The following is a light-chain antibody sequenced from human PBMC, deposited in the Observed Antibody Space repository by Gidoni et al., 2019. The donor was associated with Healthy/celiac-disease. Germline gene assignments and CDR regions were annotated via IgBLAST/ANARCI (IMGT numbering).Light chain of an antibody. CDR1: SSDVGGYNY. CDR3: SSYTSSSTQVV. Sequence: QSALTQPASVSGSPVQSITISCTGTSSDVGGYNYVSWYQQHPGKAPKLMIYDVSNRPSGVSNRFSGSKSGNTASLTISGLQAEDEADYYCSSYTSSSTQVVFGGGTKLTVL. J-gene: IGLJ2*01. CDR2: DVS. V-gene: IGLV2-14*01.